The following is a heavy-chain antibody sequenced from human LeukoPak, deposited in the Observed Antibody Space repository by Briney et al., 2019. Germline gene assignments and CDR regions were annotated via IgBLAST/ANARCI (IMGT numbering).Heavy chain of an antibody. J-gene: IGHJ4*02. V-gene: IGHV3-7*01. CDR1: GFTLSGYW. Sequence: GGSLRLSCAASGFTLSGYWMSWVRQSPGKGLEWVANIQQDGSEKYYVDSVKGRFTISRDNAKNSLYLQMNSLRAEDTAVYYCARDKIVGATYFDYWGQGTLVTVSS. D-gene: IGHD1-26*01. CDR2: IQQDGSEK. CDR3: ARDKIVGATYFDY.